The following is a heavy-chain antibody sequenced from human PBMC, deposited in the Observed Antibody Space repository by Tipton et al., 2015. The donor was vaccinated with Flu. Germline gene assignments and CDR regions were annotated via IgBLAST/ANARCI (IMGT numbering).Heavy chain of an antibody. CDR1: GGSFSGYY. CDR2: INHSGST. Sequence: LRPSYAVYGGSFSGYYWSWIRQPPGKGLEWIGEINHSGSTNYNPSLKSRATISVDTSKNQFSLKLSSVTAADTAVYYCARVGSAAAGTNWGQGTLVTVSS. CDR3: ARVGSAAAGTN. V-gene: IGHV4-34*01. D-gene: IGHD6-13*01. J-gene: IGHJ4*02.